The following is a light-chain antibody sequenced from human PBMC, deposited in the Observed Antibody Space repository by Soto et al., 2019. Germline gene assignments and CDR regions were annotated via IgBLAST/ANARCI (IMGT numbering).Light chain of an antibody. CDR2: DAS. CDR3: QQRINWPIT. Sequence: EIVLTQSPATLSLSPGERATLSCRASQSVSSYLAWYQQKPGQAPRLLIYDASNRATGIPARFSGSGSGTDFNLTISSLEPEDFAVYYCQQRINWPITFGQGTRLEIK. V-gene: IGKV3-11*01. J-gene: IGKJ5*01. CDR1: QSVSSY.